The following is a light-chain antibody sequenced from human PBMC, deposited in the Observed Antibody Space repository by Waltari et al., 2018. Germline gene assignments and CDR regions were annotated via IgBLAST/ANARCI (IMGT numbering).Light chain of an antibody. J-gene: IGKJ1*01. CDR2: HAS. V-gene: IGKV3-20*01. CDR3: QKYESLPAT. CDR1: QSVSKF. Sequence: ELVLTQSPGTLSLSPGEGATLSCRASQSVSKFFAWYQQKPGQAPRLLIYHASNRASGIPDRFSGSGFGTDFSLTISRLEPEDFAVYYCQKYESLPATFGQGTKVEVK.